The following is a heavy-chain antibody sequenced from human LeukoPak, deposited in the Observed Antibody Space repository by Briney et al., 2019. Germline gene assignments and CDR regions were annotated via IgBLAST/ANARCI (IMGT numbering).Heavy chain of an antibody. J-gene: IGHJ4*02. D-gene: IGHD3-22*01. CDR1: GGSISSYY. Sequence: SETLSLTCTVSGGSISSYYWSWIRQPPGKGLEWIGYIYYSGSTNYNPSLKSRVTISVDTSKNQFSLKLSSVTAADTAVYYCARHDLDSSGYYFDYWGQGTLVTVSS. CDR2: IYYSGST. CDR3: ARHDLDSSGYYFDY. V-gene: IGHV4-59*08.